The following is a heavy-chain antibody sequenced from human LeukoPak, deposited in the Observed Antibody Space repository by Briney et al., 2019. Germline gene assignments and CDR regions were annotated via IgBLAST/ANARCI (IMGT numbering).Heavy chain of an antibody. D-gene: IGHD6-13*01. CDR1: GGSISSFY. Sequence: SETLSLTCTVSGGSISSFYWSWIRQPAGKGLEWIGHIYTSGSTNYNPHLKSRVTMSVDTSRNHFSLELSSVTAADAAVYYCAREYIAAGVYWYFDLWGRGTLVTVSS. CDR3: AREYIAAGVYWYFDL. J-gene: IGHJ2*01. V-gene: IGHV4-4*07. CDR2: IYTSGST.